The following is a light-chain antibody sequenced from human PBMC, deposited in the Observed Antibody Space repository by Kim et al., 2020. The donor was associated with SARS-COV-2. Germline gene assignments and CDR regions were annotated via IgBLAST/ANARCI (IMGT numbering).Light chain of an antibody. CDR3: QQYQDWPRT. V-gene: IGKV3-15*01. J-gene: IGKJ1*01. Sequence: EIVMTQSPATLSVSPGDRATLSCRASQSINTNLAWFQQKPGQAPRLLIYGASTRTTGIPARFSGSGSGTEFTLTITTSSLPSEDFALYFCQQYQDWPRTFGQGTKVDIK. CDR1: QSINTN. CDR2: GAS.